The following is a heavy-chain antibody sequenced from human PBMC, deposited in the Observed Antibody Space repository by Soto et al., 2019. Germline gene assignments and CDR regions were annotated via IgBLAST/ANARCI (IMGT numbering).Heavy chain of an antibody. CDR2: ISSNGGST. D-gene: IGHD1-20*01. J-gene: IGHJ3*02. CDR3: ATANRYTWNRDAFDI. V-gene: IGHV3-64*01. Sequence: GGSLRLSCAASGFTFSSYAMHWVRQAPGKGLEYVSAISSNGGSTSYANAVKGRFTIARDNSKNTMYLQMGSVRAEDMAVYYCATANRYTWNRDAFDIWGQGTIVTV. CDR1: GFTFSSYA.